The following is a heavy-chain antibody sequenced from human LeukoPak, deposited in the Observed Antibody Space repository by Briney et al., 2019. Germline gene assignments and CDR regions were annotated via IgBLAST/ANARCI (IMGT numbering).Heavy chain of an antibody. CDR1: GYSFTNYW. CDR2: IYPGDSDT. CDR3: ARRVVAAGNAFDI. V-gene: IGHV5-51*01. D-gene: IGHD6-13*01. Sequence: GESLKISCKGSGYSFTNYWIGWVRQMPGKGLEWMGSIYPGDSDTRYSPSFQGLVTISADKSITTAYLQWSSLKASDTAMYYCARRVVAAGNAFDIWGQGTMVTVSS. J-gene: IGHJ3*02.